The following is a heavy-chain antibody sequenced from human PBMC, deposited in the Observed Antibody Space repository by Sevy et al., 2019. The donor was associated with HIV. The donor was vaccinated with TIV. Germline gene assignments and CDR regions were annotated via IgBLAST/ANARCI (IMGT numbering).Heavy chain of an antibody. CDR1: GYTLTELS. V-gene: IGHV1-24*01. CDR3: ATGYCSSTSCYPNWFDP. J-gene: IGHJ5*02. Sequence: ASVKVSCKVSGYTLTELSMHWVRQAPGKGLEWMGGFDPEDGETIYAQKFQGRVTMTEETSTDTAYMELSSLRSEDTAVYYCATGYCSSTSCYPNWFDPWGQGTLVTVSS. CDR2: FDPEDGET. D-gene: IGHD2-2*01.